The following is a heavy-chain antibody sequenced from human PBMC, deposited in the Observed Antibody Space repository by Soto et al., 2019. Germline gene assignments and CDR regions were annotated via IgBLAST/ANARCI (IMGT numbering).Heavy chain of an antibody. V-gene: IGHV4-61*01. CDR3: ASHYSDYEGGAFDI. D-gene: IGHD4-17*01. CDR2: IYYSGST. J-gene: IGHJ3*02. CDR1: GGSVSSGSYY. Sequence: QVQLQESGPGLVKPSETLSLTCTVSGGSVSSGSYYWSWIRQPPGKGLEWIGYIYYSGSTNYNPSLKSRVTISVDTSKNQFSLKLSSVTAADTAVYYCASHYSDYEGGAFDIWGQGTMVTVSS.